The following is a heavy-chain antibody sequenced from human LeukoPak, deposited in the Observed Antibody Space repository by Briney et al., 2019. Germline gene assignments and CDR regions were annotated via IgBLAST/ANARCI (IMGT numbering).Heavy chain of an antibody. CDR1: GFTFSSYW. CDR3: ARAMSSGYYNLYFDS. Sequence: PGGSLRLSCAASGFTFSSYWMNWVRQAPGKGLEWVANIKQDGSEKFYVDSVKGRFTISRDNAKNSLYLQMNSLRAGDTAVYYCARAMSSGYYNLYFDSWGQGALVTVSS. D-gene: IGHD3-3*01. CDR2: IKQDGSEK. V-gene: IGHV3-7*04. J-gene: IGHJ4*02.